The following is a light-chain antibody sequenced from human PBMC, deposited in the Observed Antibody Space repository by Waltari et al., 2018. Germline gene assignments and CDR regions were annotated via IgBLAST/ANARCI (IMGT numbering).Light chain of an antibody. CDR2: AAS. J-gene: IGKJ1*01. Sequence: DIQMTQSPSTLSASVGDRVIITCRASQGISTWLAWYQQKPGKAPKRLIFAASSLQTGVPSRFSGSGSGTEFTLTINSLQPDDFATYYCQHYNAYRTFGQGTKVEIK. CDR1: QGISTW. CDR3: QHYNAYRT. V-gene: IGKV1-5*01.